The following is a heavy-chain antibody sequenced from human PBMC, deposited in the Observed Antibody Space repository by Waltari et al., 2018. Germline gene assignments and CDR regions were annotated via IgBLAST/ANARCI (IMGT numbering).Heavy chain of an antibody. J-gene: IGHJ4*02. CDR2: LNPNRGGT. CDR1: GYTFTGYY. Sequence: QVQLVQSGAEVKKPGASVKVSCKASGYTFTGYYMHWVRQAPGQGLEWVGRLNPNRGGTNYAQKFQGRFTMTRDTSISPAYMERGRLRSDDTAVYYCASIIAAAGGGGYWGQGTLVTVSS. V-gene: IGHV1-2*02. CDR3: ASIIAAAGGGGY. D-gene: IGHD6-13*01.